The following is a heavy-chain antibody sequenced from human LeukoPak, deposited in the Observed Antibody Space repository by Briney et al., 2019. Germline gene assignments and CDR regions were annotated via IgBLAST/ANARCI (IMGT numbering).Heavy chain of an antibody. D-gene: IGHD2-2*01. V-gene: IGHV3-74*01. J-gene: IGHJ4*02. Sequence: GGSLRLPCAASGFTFSSYWMHWVRQAPGKGLVWVSRINSDGSSTSYADSVKGRFTISRDNAKNTLYLQMNSLRAEDTAVYYCARILRDEYCSSTSCYDFDYWGQGTLVTVSS. CDR2: INSDGSST. CDR3: ARILRDEYCSSTSCYDFDY. CDR1: GFTFSSYW.